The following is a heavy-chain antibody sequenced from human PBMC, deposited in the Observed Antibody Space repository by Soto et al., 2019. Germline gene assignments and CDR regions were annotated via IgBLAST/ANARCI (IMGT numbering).Heavy chain of an antibody. CDR1: GGSISSYH. J-gene: IGHJ6*03. V-gene: IGHV4-59*01. D-gene: IGHD2-2*01. CDR2: IHNSGST. CDR3: AREMGFCTTTSCHAGPLYYYMDV. Sequence: QVQPQESGPGLVKPSEALSLTCSVSGGSISSYHWSWIRQPPGKGLEWIGEIHNSGSTNYNPSLKSRGPVSVDTSQNQFSLRLSSVAAADTAVYYCAREMGFCTTTSCHAGPLYYYMDVWGKGTTDTVSS.